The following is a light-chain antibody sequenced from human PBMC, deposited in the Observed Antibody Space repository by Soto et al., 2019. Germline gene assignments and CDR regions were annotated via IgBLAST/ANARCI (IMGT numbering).Light chain of an antibody. J-gene: IGLJ2*01. CDR2: LNSDGSH. CDR1: SGHSSYA. V-gene: IGLV4-69*01. Sequence: QLVLTQSPSASASLGASVKLTCTVSSGHSSYAIAWHQQQPEKGPRYLMKLNSDGSHSKGDGIPARFSGSSSGAERYLTISSLQSEDEADYYCQTWGADFLVFGGGTKLTVL. CDR3: QTWGADFLV.